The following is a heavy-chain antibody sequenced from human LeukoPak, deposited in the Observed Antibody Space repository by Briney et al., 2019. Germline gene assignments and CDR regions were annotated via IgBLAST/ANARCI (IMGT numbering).Heavy chain of an antibody. CDR1: GITFSSFA. CDR3: AKHRSAIGEYSSYWSPFDH. Sequence: PGGSLRLSCAASGITFSSFAMSWVRQAPGKGLEWVSLIRNGVESTHYSDSVKGRFTISRDNSRNRLYLQMRSLRVDDTAVYYCAKHRSAIGEYSSYWSPFDHWGQGTLVIVSS. V-gene: IGHV3-23*01. D-gene: IGHD3-22*01. CDR2: IRNGVEST. J-gene: IGHJ4*02.